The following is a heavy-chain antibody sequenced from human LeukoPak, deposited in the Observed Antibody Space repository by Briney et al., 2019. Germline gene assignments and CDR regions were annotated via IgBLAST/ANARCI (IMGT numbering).Heavy chain of an antibody. CDR2: IIPIFGIA. Sequence: GASVKVSCKASGGTFSSYAISWVRQAPGQGLEWMGRIIPIFGIANYAQKFQGRVTITADKSTSTAYMELSSLRSEDTAVYYCARDEDYGSNSAAFDIWGQGTMVTVSS. CDR1: GGTFSSYA. CDR3: ARDEDYGSNSAAFDI. D-gene: IGHD4-23*01. V-gene: IGHV1-69*04. J-gene: IGHJ3*02.